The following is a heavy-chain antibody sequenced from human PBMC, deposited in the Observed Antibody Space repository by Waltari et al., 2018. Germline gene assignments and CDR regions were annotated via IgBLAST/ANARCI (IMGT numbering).Heavy chain of an antibody. CDR3: ARPHSYYNFWSAYNY. V-gene: IGHV3-30*03. CDR2: ISYDGTNK. CDR1: GFPFGSYG. D-gene: IGHD3-3*01. Sequence: QVQLVESGGGVVQPGRSLRLSCAASGFPFGSYGIHWVRQVPGKGLEWVAVISYDGTNKYYADSVKGRFTISRDNSKNTLYLQMNSLRPEDTAVYYCARPHSYYNFWSAYNYWGQGTLVTVSS. J-gene: IGHJ4*02.